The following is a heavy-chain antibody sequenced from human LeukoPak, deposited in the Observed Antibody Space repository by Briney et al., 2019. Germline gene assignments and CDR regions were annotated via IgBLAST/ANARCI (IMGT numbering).Heavy chain of an antibody. D-gene: IGHD2-2*01. CDR2: IRYHGSNK. J-gene: IGHJ4*02. V-gene: IGHV3-30*02. Sequence: PGGSLRLSCAASGFTFSSYGMHWVRQAPGKGLEWVAFIRYHGSNKYYADSVKGRFTISRDNSKNTLYLQMYSLRAEDTAVYYCASPIVVVPAAMKAYDYWGQGTLVTVSS. CDR1: GFTFSSYG. CDR3: ASPIVVVPAAMKAYDY.